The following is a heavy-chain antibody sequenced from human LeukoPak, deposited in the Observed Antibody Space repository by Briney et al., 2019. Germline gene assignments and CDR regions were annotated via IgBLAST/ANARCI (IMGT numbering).Heavy chain of an antibody. D-gene: IGHD2-21*02. V-gene: IGHV1-69*06. CDR1: GYTFTSYY. J-gene: IGHJ3*02. Sequence: GASVKVSCKASGYTFTSYYMHWVRQAPGQGLEWMGGIIPIFGTANYAQKFQGRVTITADKSTSTAYMELRSLRSDDTAVYYCARANCGGDCYLLDDPDPSAFDIWGQGTMVTVSS. CDR2: IIPIFGTA. CDR3: ARANCGGDCYLLDDPDPSAFDI.